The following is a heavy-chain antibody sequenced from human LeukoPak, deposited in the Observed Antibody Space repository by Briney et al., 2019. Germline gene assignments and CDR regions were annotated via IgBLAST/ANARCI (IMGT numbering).Heavy chain of an antibody. CDR1: GFTFSSHS. Sequence: PGGSLRLSCAASGFTFSSHSINWVRQAPGKGLEWIATMTVTNKIHYADSVKGRFTISRDNAKNSVYLQMNSLRDEDTALYSCARAQKVFWEFDGFDIWGRGTKVTVSS. V-gene: IGHV3-69-1*01. J-gene: IGHJ3*02. D-gene: IGHD3-3*01. CDR3: ARAQKVFWEFDGFDI. CDR2: MTVTNKI.